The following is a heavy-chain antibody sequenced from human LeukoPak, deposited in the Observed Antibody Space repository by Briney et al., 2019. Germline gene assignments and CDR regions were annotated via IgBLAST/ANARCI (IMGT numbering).Heavy chain of an antibody. D-gene: IGHD3-10*01. CDR1: GGSISSHY. Sequence: SETLSLTCTVSGGSISSHYWNWVRQPPGKGLEWIGEINHSGSTNYNPSLKSRVTISVDTSKNQFSLKLSSVTAADTAVYYCARAWFPNFYFDYWGQGTLVTVSS. V-gene: IGHV4-34*01. J-gene: IGHJ4*02. CDR2: INHSGST. CDR3: ARAWFPNFYFDY.